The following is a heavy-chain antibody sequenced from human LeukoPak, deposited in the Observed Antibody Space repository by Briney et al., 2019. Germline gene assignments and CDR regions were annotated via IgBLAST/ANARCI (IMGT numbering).Heavy chain of an antibody. J-gene: IGHJ5*02. CDR1: GGSIAGTTYY. V-gene: IGHV4-39*01. CDR3: ARRAGDWAVNWIDP. CDR2: LYPSGST. D-gene: IGHD2-21*02. Sequence: SETLSLTCTVSGGSIAGTTYYWAWFRQPPGQGLEWIGSLYPSGSTYYSPSLKSRVSIFLDTSKSQLSLNVRSVTAADTAVYYCARRAGDWAVNWIDPWGQGTLVTVSS.